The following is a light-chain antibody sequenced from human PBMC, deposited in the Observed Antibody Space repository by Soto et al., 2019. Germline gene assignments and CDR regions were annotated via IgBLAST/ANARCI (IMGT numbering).Light chain of an antibody. CDR2: EVS. Sequence: QSALTQPASVSGSPGQSITISCTGTSSDIGESNYVSWYQQHPGKAPKLMIYEVSNRPSGVSNRFSGSKSGNTASLTISGLQAEDEADYYCSSYTSSSTVVFGGGTKVTVL. V-gene: IGLV2-14*01. CDR3: SSYTSSSTVV. J-gene: IGLJ2*01. CDR1: SSDIGESNY.